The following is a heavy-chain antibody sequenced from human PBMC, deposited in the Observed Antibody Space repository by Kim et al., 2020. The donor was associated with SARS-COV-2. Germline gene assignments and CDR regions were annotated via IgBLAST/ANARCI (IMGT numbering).Heavy chain of an antibody. V-gene: IGHV3-64*01. CDR3: AGYCSSTSCLEVRHV. Sequence: GGSLRLSCAASGFTFSSYAMHWVRQAPGKGLEYVSAISSNGGSTYYANSVKGRFTISRDNSKNTLYLQMGSLRAEDMAVYYCAGYCSSTSCLEVRHVWGQGTTVTVSS. CDR1: GFTFSSYA. CDR2: ISSNGGST. J-gene: IGHJ6*02. D-gene: IGHD2-2*01.